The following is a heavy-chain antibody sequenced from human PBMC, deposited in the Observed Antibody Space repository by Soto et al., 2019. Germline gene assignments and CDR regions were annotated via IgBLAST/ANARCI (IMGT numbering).Heavy chain of an antibody. CDR1: GGTFSSYA. CDR3: AREGSSGYYSRGAFDI. D-gene: IGHD3-22*01. J-gene: IGHJ3*02. Sequence: SVKVSCKASGGTFSSYAISWVRQAPGQGLEWMGGIIPIFGTANYAQKFQGRVTITADESTSTAYMELSSLRSEDTAVYYCAREGSSGYYSRGAFDIWGQGTMVTVSS. V-gene: IGHV1-69*13. CDR2: IIPIFGTA.